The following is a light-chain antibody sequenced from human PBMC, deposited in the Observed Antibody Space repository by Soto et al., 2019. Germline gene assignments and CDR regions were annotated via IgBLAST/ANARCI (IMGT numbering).Light chain of an antibody. CDR3: QPSYSTPLT. V-gene: IGKV1-39*01. CDR1: PSISSY. J-gene: IGKJ1*01. CDR2: AAS. Sequence: DIQMTQSPSSLSASVGDRVTITCRASPSISSYLNWYQQKPGKAPQLLIYAASSLQSGVPSRFSGSGSGTDFTLTISSLQPEDCATYYCQPSYSTPLTFGQGTKVAIK.